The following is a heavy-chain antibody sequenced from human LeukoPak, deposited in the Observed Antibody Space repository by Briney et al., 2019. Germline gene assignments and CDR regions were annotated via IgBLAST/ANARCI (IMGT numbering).Heavy chain of an antibody. J-gene: IGHJ3*02. D-gene: IGHD1-14*01. CDR3: ARGHGHPEAPYAFDI. V-gene: IGHV3-21*04. Sequence: GGSLRLSCAASGFTFSSYSMNWVRQAPGKGLEWVSSISSSSSYIYYADSVKGRFTISRDNAKNSLYLQMNSLRAEDTAVYYCARGHGHPEAPYAFDIWGQGTMVTVSS. CDR1: GFTFSSYS. CDR2: ISSSSSYI.